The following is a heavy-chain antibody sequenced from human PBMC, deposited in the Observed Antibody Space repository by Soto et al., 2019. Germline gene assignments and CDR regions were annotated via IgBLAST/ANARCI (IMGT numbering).Heavy chain of an antibody. J-gene: IGHJ6*02. Sequence: SETLSLTCTVSCGSISSGDYYWSWIRQLPGKGLEWIGYIYYSGSTYYNPSLKSRVTISVDTSKNQFSLKLSSVTAADTAVYYCARYYYDSSGYYGSQGRVDYYGMDVWGQGTTVTVSS. CDR2: IYYSGST. D-gene: IGHD3-22*01. CDR3: ARYYYDSSGYYGSQGRVDYYGMDV. CDR1: CGSISSGDYY. V-gene: IGHV4-30-4*01.